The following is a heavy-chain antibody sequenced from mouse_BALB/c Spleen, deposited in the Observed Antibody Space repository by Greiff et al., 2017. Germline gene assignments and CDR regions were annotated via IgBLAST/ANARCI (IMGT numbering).Heavy chain of an antibody. V-gene: IGHV14-3*02. CDR3: ARNYGNYQAWFAY. J-gene: IGHJ3*01. CDR1: GFNIKDTY. CDR2: IDPANGNT. Sequence: VHVKQSGAELVKPGASVKLSCTASGFNIKDTYMHWVKQRPEQGLEWIGRIDPANGNTKYDPKFQGKATITADTSSNTAYLQLSSLTSEDTAVYYCARNYGNYQAWFAYWGQGTLVTVSA. D-gene: IGHD2-1*01.